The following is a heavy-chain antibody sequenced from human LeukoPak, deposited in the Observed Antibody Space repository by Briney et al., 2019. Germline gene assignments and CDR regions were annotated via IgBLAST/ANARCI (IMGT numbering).Heavy chain of an antibody. CDR1: GFPFSRYA. D-gene: IGHD5-24*01. CDR3: AKTRKGGELATSTLYYFDY. Sequence: PGGSLRLSCAASGFPFSRYAMSWVRQARGKGREWVSAFSGSGGSTYYADSVKGRFTISRDNSKNTLYLQMNSLRAEDTAGYYCAKTRKGGELATSTLYYFDYWGQGTLVTVSS. J-gene: IGHJ4*02. CDR2: FSGSGGST. V-gene: IGHV3-23*01.